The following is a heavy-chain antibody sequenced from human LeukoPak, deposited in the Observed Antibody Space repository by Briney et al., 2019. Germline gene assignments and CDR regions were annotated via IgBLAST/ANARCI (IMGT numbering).Heavy chain of an antibody. CDR1: GGSMSSYY. Sequence: SETLSLTCTVSGGSMSSYYWSWIRQPPGKGLEWIGYIYYSGSTYYNPSLKSRVTISVDTSKNQFSLKLSAVTAADTAVYYCARFSPGGDYVDYWGQGTLVTVSS. J-gene: IGHJ4*02. CDR3: ARFSPGGDYVDY. D-gene: IGHD3-16*01. V-gene: IGHV4-59*01. CDR2: IYYSGST.